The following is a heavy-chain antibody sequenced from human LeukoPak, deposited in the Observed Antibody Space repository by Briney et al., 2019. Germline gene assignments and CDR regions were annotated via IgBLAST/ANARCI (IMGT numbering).Heavy chain of an antibody. Sequence: GESLKISCKGSGYSFTSYWIGWVRPMPGKGLEWMGIIYPGDSDTRYSPSFQGRVTISADKSISTAYLQWSSLKASDTAMYYCARFPAVYGDYYFDYWGQGTLVTVSS. V-gene: IGHV5-51*01. CDR3: ARFPAVYGDYYFDY. CDR1: GYSFTSYW. D-gene: IGHD4-17*01. CDR2: IYPGDSDT. J-gene: IGHJ4*02.